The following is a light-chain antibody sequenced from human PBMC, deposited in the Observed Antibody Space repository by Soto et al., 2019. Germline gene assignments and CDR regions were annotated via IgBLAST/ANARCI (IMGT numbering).Light chain of an antibody. CDR1: SSDIGGYNY. CDR2: GVS. CDR3: SSYRSSIIPVV. V-gene: IGLV2-14*01. Sequence: QSALTQPASVSGSPGQSITISCTGTSSDIGGYNYVSWYQQHPGKAPKLMIYGVSNRPSGVSGRFFGSKPGNTASLTISGLQPEDEADYYCSSYRSSIIPVVFGGGTKVTVL. J-gene: IGLJ2*01.